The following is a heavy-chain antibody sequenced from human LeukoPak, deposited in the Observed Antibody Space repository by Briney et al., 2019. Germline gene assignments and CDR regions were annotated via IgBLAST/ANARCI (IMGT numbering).Heavy chain of an antibody. CDR3: ARDEVRLYYYYYYMDV. J-gene: IGHJ6*03. CDR2: ISSSSSYI. V-gene: IGHV3-21*01. Sequence: GGSLRLSCAASGFTFSSYSMNWVRQAPGKGLEWVSSISSSSSYIYYADSVKGRFTISRDNAKNSLYLQMNSLRAEDTAVYYCARDEVRLYYYYYYMDVWGKGTTVTVSS. CDR1: GFTFSSYS. D-gene: IGHD4/OR15-4a*01.